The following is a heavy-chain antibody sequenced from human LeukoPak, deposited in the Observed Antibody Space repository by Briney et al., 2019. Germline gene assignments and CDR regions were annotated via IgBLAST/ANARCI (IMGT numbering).Heavy chain of an antibody. V-gene: IGHV3-23*01. J-gene: IGHJ4*02. Sequence: GGSLRLSCAASGFTFSNYGMSWVRQAPGKGLEWVSVISGRGDSTYYADSVKGRFTISRDNSKNTLYLQMNSLRPEDTAMYHCARDRLPSDQDDFDYWGQGILVTVSS. D-gene: IGHD3-3*01. CDR1: GFTFSNYG. CDR2: ISGRGDST. CDR3: ARDRLPSDQDDFDY.